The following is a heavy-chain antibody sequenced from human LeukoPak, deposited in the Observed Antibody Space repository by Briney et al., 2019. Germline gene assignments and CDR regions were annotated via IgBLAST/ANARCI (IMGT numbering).Heavy chain of an antibody. J-gene: IGHJ4*02. CDR1: GGSISRSDYY. Sequence: SQTLSLTCTVSGGSISRSDYYWSWVRQPPGKGLEWIGYIYNTGSTYYNPSLKSRVTISVDTSKNQFSLKLSSVTAADTAVYYCVRYCSSTTCYTRAVDYWGQGTLVTVSS. CDR2: IYNTGST. V-gene: IGHV4-30-4*01. D-gene: IGHD2-2*02. CDR3: VRYCSSTTCYTRAVDY.